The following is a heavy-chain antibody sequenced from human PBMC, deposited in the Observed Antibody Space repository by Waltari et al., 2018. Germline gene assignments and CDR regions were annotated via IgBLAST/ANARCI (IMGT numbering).Heavy chain of an antibody. CDR3: ARDPSGSYPGDY. J-gene: IGHJ4*02. D-gene: IGHD1-26*01. CDR1: VFTVSTNY. V-gene: IGHV3-53*01. CDR2: IYRGGST. Sequence: EVQLVESGGGLIQHGGSLRLSGAASVFTVSTNYMTWVRQAPGKGLEWLSVIYRGGSTYYADSVKGRFTISRDNSKNTLYLQMNSLRAEDTAVYYCARDPSGSYPGDYWGQGTLVTVSS.